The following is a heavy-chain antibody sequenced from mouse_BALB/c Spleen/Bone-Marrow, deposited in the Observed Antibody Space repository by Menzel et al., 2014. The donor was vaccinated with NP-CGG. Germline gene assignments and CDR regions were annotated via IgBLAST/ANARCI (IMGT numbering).Heavy chain of an antibody. J-gene: IGHJ3*01. CDR3: GRGGITTSPFAY. CDR2: IFPGDGDT. V-gene: IGHV1-87*01. CDR1: GYTFTNYW. Sequence: VQVVESGAELARPGASVKLSCKAPGYTFTNYWMHWVKQRPGQGLEWIGTIFPGDGDTRYTQKFKGKATLTADKSSTTAYMQLSSLASEDSAVYYCGRGGITTSPFAYWGQGTLVTVSA. D-gene: IGHD2-4*01.